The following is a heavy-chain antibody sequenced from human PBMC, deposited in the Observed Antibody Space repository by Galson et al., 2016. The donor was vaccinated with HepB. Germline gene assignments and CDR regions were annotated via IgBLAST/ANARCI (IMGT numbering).Heavy chain of an antibody. CDR3: ARGGASSRWLFP. CDR2: INYSGST. D-gene: IGHD3-22*01. Sequence: ETLSLTCAVHGGSLSGNSWTWIRQSPGKGLEWIGDINYSGSTNYNPSLKSRVSISVDTSKKQFSLVLSSVNAADTAVYYCARGGASSRWLFPWGQGTLVTVSS. J-gene: IGHJ5*02. CDR1: GGSLSGNS. V-gene: IGHV4-34*01.